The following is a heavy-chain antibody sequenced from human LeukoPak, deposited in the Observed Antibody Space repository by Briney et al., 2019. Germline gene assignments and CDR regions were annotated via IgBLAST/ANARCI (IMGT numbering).Heavy chain of an antibody. Sequence: SETLSLTCAVYGGSFSGYYWSWIPQPPGKGLEWIGEINHSGSTNYNPSLKSRVTISVDTSKNQFSLKLSSVTAADTAVYYCARRTRTYSSSWYFLVWGQGTLVTVSS. J-gene: IGHJ4*02. CDR3: ARRTRTYSSSWYFLV. D-gene: IGHD6-13*01. V-gene: IGHV4-34*01. CDR1: GGSFSGYY. CDR2: INHSGST.